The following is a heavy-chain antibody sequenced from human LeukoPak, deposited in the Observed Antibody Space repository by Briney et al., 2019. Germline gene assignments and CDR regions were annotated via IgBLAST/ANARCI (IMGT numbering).Heavy chain of an antibody. CDR1: GYTSTGYY. Sequence: ASVKVSCKASGYTSTGYYMHWVRQAPGQGLEWMGWINPNSGGTNYAQKFKGRVTMTRDTSISTAYMELSRLTSDDTAVYYCARDRTGESDFDYWGQGTLVTVSS. V-gene: IGHV1-2*02. J-gene: IGHJ4*02. CDR3: ARDRTGESDFDY. D-gene: IGHD7-27*01. CDR2: INPNSGGT.